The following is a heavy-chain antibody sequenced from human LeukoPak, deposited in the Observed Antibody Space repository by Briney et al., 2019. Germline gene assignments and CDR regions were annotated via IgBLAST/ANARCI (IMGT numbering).Heavy chain of an antibody. D-gene: IGHD1-26*01. CDR1: GGSFSGYY. CDR2: IYYNGNT. CDR3: ARGRSNYYGMDV. Sequence: SETLSLTCAVYGGSFSGYYWNWIRRPPGKGLEWNGYIYYNGNTNYSPSLKSRVTMSVDTSKNLFSLKVSSVTAADTAVYYCARGRSNYYGMDVWGQGTTVTVSS. V-gene: IGHV4-59*01. J-gene: IGHJ6*02.